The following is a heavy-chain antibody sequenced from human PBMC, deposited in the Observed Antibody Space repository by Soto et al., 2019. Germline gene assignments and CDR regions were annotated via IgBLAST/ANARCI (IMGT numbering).Heavy chain of an antibody. CDR2: ISYDGSNK. CDR3: AKGEYSSSAGDY. J-gene: IGHJ4*02. D-gene: IGHD6-6*01. CDR1: GFTFSSYG. Sequence: GGSLRLSCAASGFTFSSYGMHWVRQAPGKGLEWVAVISYDGSNKYYADSVKGRFTISRDNSKNTLYLQMNSLRAEDTAVYYCAKGEYSSSAGDYWGQGTLVTV. V-gene: IGHV3-30*18.